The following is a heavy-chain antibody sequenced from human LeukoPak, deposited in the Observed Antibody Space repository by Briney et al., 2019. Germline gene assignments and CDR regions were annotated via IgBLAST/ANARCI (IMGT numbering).Heavy chain of an antibody. V-gene: IGHV4-59*01. CDR3: AGAPTVAAAGIDY. CDR1: GSSISSYY. CDR2: TYYSGST. Sequence: SETLSLTCTVSGSSISSYYWSWIRQPPGKGLEWIGYTYYSGSTTYNPSLKSRVTISVDTSKNQVSLKLSSVTAADTAVYYCAGAPTVAAAGIDYWGQGTLVTVSS. J-gene: IGHJ4*02. D-gene: IGHD6-13*01.